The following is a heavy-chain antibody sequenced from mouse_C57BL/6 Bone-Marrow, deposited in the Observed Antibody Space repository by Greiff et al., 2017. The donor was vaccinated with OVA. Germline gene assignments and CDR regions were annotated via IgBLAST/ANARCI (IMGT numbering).Heavy chain of an antibody. J-gene: IGHJ2*01. V-gene: IGHV1-50*01. CDR3: ARPAEDY. CDR1: GYTFTSYW. Sequence: QVQLQQPGAELVKPGASVKLSCKASGYTFTSYWMQWVKQRPGQGLEWIGEIDPSDSYTNYNPKFKGKATLTVDTSSRTAYMQRSSLTSEDSAVYYCARPAEDYWGQGTTLTGSS. CDR2: IDPSDSYT.